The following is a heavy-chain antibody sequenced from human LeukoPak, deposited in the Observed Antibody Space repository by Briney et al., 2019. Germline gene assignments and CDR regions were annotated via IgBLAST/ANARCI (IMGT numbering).Heavy chain of an antibody. Sequence: QAGDSLRLSCVASGFTFNIYPMTWVRQSPQKGLEWVSNIGTGGDTYYADSVKGRFTISRDDSKNTLYLQMHSLGGEDTGVYYCAKSRVVDRRGYFDYWGQGTLVTVSS. CDR3: AKSRVVDRRGYFDY. V-gene: IGHV3-23*01. D-gene: IGHD2-15*01. CDR1: GFTFNIYP. J-gene: IGHJ4*02. CDR2: IGTGGDT.